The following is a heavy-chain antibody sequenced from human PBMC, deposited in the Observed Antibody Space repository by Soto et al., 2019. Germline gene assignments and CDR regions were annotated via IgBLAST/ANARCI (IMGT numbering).Heavy chain of an antibody. V-gene: IGHV1-69*01. CDR1: GGTFSSYA. Sequence: QVQLVQSGAEVKKPGSSVKVSCKASGGTFSSYAISWVRQAPGQGLEWMGGIIPIFGTANYAQKFQGRDTITADESTSTAYMELSSLRSEDTAVYYCASCSGRPTVTTFCMDVWCQGTTVTVSS. CDR3: ASCSGRPTVTTFCMDV. J-gene: IGHJ6*02. D-gene: IGHD4-17*01. CDR2: IIPIFGTA.